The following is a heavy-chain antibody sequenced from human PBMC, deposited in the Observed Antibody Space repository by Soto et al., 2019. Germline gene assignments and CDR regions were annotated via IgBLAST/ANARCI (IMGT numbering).Heavy chain of an antibody. Sequence: KTXATLSLTFIVSGESISSRSYYWGWIRQPPGKGLEWIGSIYYSGRTYYNPSFKSRVTISIDTSKNQFSLKLSSVTATDTAVYYCARKRTTVVTQAYFDQWGQGALVTVSS. CDR2: IYYSGRT. J-gene: IGHJ4*02. CDR3: ARKRTTVVTQAYFDQ. CDR1: GESISSRSYY. V-gene: IGHV4-39*01. D-gene: IGHD2-21*02.